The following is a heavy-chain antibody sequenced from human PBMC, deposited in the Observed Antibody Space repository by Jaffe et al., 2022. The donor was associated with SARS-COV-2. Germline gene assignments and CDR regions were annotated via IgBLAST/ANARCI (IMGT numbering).Heavy chain of an antibody. Sequence: EVQLVESGGGLVKSGGSLRLSCAASGFTFSNAWMNWVRQAPGKGLEWVGRVKTKTDGGTTEFAAPVKGRFTISRDDSINALFLQMSSLKTEDTAVYYCTTDPWQAVTPNWGQGTLVTVSS. D-gene: IGHD4-17*01. CDR3: TTDPWQAVTPN. CDR2: VKTKTDGGTT. V-gene: IGHV3-15*01. CDR1: GFTFSNAW. J-gene: IGHJ4*02.